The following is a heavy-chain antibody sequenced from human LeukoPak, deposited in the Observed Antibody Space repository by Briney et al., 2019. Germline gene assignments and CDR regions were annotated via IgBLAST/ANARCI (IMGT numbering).Heavy chain of an antibody. CDR3: AKDRPTWPIDY. CDR2: ISSSGGNT. J-gene: IGHJ4*02. Sequence: PGGSLRLSCAASRFTFSSYSMSWVRQAPGKGLEWVSAISSSGGNTYYPDSVKGRFTISRDNSKNTMYLQMNSLRAEDTAVYYCAKDRPTWPIDYWGQGTLVTVSS. CDR1: RFTFSSYS. D-gene: IGHD5-12*01. V-gene: IGHV3-23*01.